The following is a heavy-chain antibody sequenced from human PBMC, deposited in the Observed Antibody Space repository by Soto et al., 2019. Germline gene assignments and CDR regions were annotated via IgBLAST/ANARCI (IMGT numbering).Heavy chain of an antibody. Sequence: QVQLQESGPGLVKPSQTLSLTCTVSGGSISSGDYYWSWIRQPPGKGLEWIGYIYYSGSTYYNPSLKSRVTIAVDTSKNHFSLKLSSVTAADTAVYCCARAQGSGFLVSWGQGTLVTVSS. V-gene: IGHV4-30-4*01. J-gene: IGHJ4*02. D-gene: IGHD3-10*01. CDR1: GGSISSGDYY. CDR2: IYYSGST. CDR3: ARAQGSGFLVS.